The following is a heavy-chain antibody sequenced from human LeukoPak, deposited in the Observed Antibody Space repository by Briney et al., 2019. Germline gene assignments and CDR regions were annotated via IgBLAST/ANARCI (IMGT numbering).Heavy chain of an antibody. CDR3: ASFPFFGSPTTPYDY. V-gene: IGHV4-59*01. J-gene: IGHJ4*02. D-gene: IGHD2-15*01. CDR1: GGSISSYY. Sequence: SETLSLTCTVSGGSISSYYWSWIRQPPGKGLEWIGYIYYSGSTNYNPSLKSRVTISVDTSKNQFSLKPSSVTAADTAVYYCASFPFFGSPTTPYDYWGQGTLVTVSS. CDR2: IYYSGST.